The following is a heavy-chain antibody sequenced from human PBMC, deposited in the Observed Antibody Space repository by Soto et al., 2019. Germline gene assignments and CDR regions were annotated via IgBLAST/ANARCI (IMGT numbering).Heavy chain of an antibody. D-gene: IGHD2-2*01. CDR3: ARDRFTRSTSFDDAFDI. CDR2: IYYSGST. V-gene: IGHV4-31*03. J-gene: IGHJ3*02. Sequence: QVQLQESGPGLVKPSQTLSLTCTVSGGSISSGGYYWSWIRQHPGKGLEWIGYIYYSGSTYYNPSLKSRATISVDTSKNQFSLKLSSVTAADTAVYYCARDRFTRSTSFDDAFDIWGQGTMVTVSS. CDR1: GGSISSGGYY.